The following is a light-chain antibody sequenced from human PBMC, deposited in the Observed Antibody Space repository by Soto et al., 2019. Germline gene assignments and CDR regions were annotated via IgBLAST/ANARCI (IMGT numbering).Light chain of an antibody. CDR2: GAS. J-gene: IGKJ1*01. Sequence: EIVMTQSPATLSVSPGERATLSCRASQSVRSNLAWYQQKPGQAPRLLIYGASTRATGIPARFSGSGSGTEFTFTVSSLQSEDFAVYYCQQYNNWPRTFGQGTKVDIK. CDR3: QQYNNWPRT. V-gene: IGKV3-15*01. CDR1: QSVRSN.